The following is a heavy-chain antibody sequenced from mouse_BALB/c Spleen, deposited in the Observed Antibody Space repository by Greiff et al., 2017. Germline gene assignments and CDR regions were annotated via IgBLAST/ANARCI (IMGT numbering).Heavy chain of an antibody. CDR3: ARVGSSYGAMDY. CDR1: GYTFTSYW. D-gene: IGHD1-1*01. V-gene: IGHV1-7*01. CDR2: INPSTGYT. Sequence: VKLQQSGAELAKPGASVKMSCKASGYTFTSYWMHWVKQRPGQGLEWIGYINPSTGYTEYNQKFKDKATLTADKSSSTAYMQLSSLTSEDSAVYYCARVGSSYGAMDYWGQGTSVTVSS. J-gene: IGHJ4*01.